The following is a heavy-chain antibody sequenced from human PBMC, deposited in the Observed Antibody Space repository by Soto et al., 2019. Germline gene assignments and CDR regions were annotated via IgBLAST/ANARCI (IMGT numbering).Heavy chain of an antibody. D-gene: IGHD3-3*01. CDR1: GGTFSSYA. J-gene: IGHJ6*02. CDR2: IIPIFGTA. Sequence: SVKVSCKASGGTFSSYAISWVRQAPGQGLEWMGGIIPIFGTANYAQKFQGRVTITADESTSTAYMELSSLRSEDTAVYYCARGQYDFWSGYYPYYYYGMDVWGQGTTVTVS. CDR3: ARGQYDFWSGYYPYYYYGMDV. V-gene: IGHV1-69*13.